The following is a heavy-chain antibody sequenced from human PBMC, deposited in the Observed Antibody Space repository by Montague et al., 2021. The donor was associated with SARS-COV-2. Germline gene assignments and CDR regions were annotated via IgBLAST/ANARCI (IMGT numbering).Heavy chain of an antibody. Sequence: SETLSLTCTVSGYSISDGYYWAWIRQPPGKGLEWIGNIFQSGTTYYNPSLERRSTMSVDTSKNQFSLKLSSVTAADTAVYYCAREHWENYYDFWSGTNLASGYPYYGMDVWGQGTTVTASS. D-gene: IGHD3-3*01. J-gene: IGHJ6*02. CDR1: GYSISDGYY. V-gene: IGHV4-38-2*02. CDR2: IFQSGTT. CDR3: AREHWENYYDFWSGTNLASGYPYYGMDV.